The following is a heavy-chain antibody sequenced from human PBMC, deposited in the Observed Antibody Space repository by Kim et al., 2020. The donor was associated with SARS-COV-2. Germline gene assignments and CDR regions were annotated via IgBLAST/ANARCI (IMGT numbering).Heavy chain of an antibody. Sequence: GGSLRLSCAASGFTFSDHYMDWVRQAPGKGLEWVGRTRNKANSYTTEYAASVKGRFTISRDDSKNSLYLQMNSLKTEDTAVYYCARGQNWNYGFEPYGYYGMDVWGQGTTVTVSS. V-gene: IGHV3-72*01. CDR1: GFTFSDHY. CDR2: TRNKANSYTT. D-gene: IGHD1-7*01. J-gene: IGHJ6*02. CDR3: ARGQNWNYGFEPYGYYGMDV.